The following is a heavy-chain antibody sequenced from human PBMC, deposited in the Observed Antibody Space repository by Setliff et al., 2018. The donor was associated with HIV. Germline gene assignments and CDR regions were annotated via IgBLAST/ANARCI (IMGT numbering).Heavy chain of an antibody. D-gene: IGHD3-22*01. CDR3: ARLSVVIHDTFDV. Sequence: PSETLSLPCTVSGDSIIDSYWSWVRQPPGKGLEWIGYIHSTGRTNYSPSLKSRVTTSVDTSKNHFSLRLRSVTAADTAVYYCARLSVVIHDTFDVWGHGTMVTVSS. V-gene: IGHV4-4*09. J-gene: IGHJ3*01. CDR2: IHSTGRT. CDR1: GDSIIDSY.